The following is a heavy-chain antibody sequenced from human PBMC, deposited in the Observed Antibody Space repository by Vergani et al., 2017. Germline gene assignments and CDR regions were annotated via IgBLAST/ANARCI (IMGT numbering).Heavy chain of an antibody. Sequence: VQLVQSGAEVKKPGSSVKVSCKASGGTFSSYAMSWVRQAPGKGLEWVSAISGSGGSTYYADSVKGRFTISRDNSKNTLYLQMNSLRAEDTAVYYCAKESYGGNSVYDYWGQGTLVTVSS. CDR1: GGTFSSYA. CDR3: AKESYGGNSVYDY. J-gene: IGHJ4*02. CDR2: ISGSGGST. D-gene: IGHD4-23*01. V-gene: IGHV3-23*04.